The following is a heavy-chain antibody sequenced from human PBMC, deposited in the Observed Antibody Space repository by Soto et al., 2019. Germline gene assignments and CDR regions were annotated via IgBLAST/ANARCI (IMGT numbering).Heavy chain of an antibody. D-gene: IGHD5-18*01. CDR1: GGTFSSCA. V-gene: IGHV1-69*13. Sequence: GASVKVSCKASGGTFSSCAISWVRQAPGQGLEWMGGIIPIFGTANYAQKFQGRVTITADESTSTAYMELSSLRSEDTAVYYCARDIRGYSYGTFDYWGQGTLVTVSS. CDR2: IIPIFGTA. CDR3: ARDIRGYSYGTFDY. J-gene: IGHJ4*02.